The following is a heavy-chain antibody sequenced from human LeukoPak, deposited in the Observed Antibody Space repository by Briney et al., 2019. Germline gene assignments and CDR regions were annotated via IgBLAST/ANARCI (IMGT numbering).Heavy chain of an antibody. J-gene: IGHJ4*02. Sequence: GGSLRLSCAASGFTFSSYAMHWVRQAPGKGLEWVAVISYDGSNKYYADSVKGRFTISRDNSKNTLYLHMNSLRAEDTAVYYCAKGLRSDYWGQGTLVTVSS. CDR2: ISYDGSNK. CDR1: GFTFSSYA. CDR3: AKGLRSDY. V-gene: IGHV3-30-3*01. D-gene: IGHD4-17*01.